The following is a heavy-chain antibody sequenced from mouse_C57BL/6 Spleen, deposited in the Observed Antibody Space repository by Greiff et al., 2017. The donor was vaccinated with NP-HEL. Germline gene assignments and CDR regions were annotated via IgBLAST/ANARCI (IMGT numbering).Heavy chain of an antibody. J-gene: IGHJ4*01. CDR1: GFNIKDYY. V-gene: IGHV14-2*01. CDR2: IDPEAGVT. D-gene: IGHD1-2*01. Sequence: VQLQQSGAELVKPGASVKLSCTASGFNIKDYYMHWVKQRTEQGLEWIGRIDPEAGVTKYAPKFQGKATITADTSSNTAYLQLSSLTSEDTAVYYCARGYYGTMDYWGQGTSVTVSS. CDR3: ARGYYGTMDY.